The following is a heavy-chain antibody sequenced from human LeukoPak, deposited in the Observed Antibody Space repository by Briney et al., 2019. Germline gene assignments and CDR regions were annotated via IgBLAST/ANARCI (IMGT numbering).Heavy chain of an antibody. D-gene: IGHD5-18*01. J-gene: IGHJ4*02. CDR1: GFTFSSYS. CDR2: ISSSSSYI. Sequence: KPGGSLRLSCAASGFTFSSYSMNWVRQAPGKGLEWVSSISSSSSYIYYADSVKGRFTISRDNAKNSLYLQMNSLRPEDTAVYYCARRGYSYGTMFDYWGQGTLVTVSS. CDR3: ARRGYSYGTMFDY. V-gene: IGHV3-21*01.